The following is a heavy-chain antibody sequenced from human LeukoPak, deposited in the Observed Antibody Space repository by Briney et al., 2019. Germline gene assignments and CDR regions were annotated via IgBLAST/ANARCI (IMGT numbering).Heavy chain of an antibody. V-gene: IGHV1-24*01. J-gene: IGHJ6*03. CDR2: FDPEDGET. Sequence: GASVKVSCKASGYTFTSYDINWVRQATGQGLEWMGGFDPEDGETIYAQKFQGRVTMTEDTSTDTAYMELSSLRSEDTAVYYCATGPALLNRYYYYYMDVWGKGTTVTVSS. D-gene: IGHD1-14*01. CDR3: ATGPALLNRYYYYYMDV. CDR1: GYTFTSYD.